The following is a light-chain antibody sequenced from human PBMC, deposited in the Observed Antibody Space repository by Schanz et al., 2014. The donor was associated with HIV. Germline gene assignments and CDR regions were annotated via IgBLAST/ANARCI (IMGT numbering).Light chain of an antibody. CDR2: WAS. Sequence: DIVMTQSPDSLAVSLGERATINCKSSQSVLYSSNNKKYLAWYRQKPGQPPKLLIYWASTRESGVPDRFSCSGSGTDFTLTISSLQAEDVAVYYCQQYNNWPRTFGQGTKVEIK. CDR1: QSVLYSSNNKKY. CDR3: QQYNNWPRT. V-gene: IGKV4-1*01. J-gene: IGKJ1*01.